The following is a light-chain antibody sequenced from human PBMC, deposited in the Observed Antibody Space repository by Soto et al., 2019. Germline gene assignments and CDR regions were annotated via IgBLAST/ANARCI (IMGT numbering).Light chain of an antibody. CDR3: QQSYSVPHT. CDR1: QNIFSY. V-gene: IGKV1-39*01. CDR2: AAS. J-gene: IGKJ2*01. Sequence: DIQMTQAPSSLSASVGDRVTITCRASQNIFSYLSWYQHKPGKAPYLLIYAASSLQSGVPSRFSGSGSGTDFALTISSLXXXXXXXFYCQQSYSVPHTFGQGTKLEI.